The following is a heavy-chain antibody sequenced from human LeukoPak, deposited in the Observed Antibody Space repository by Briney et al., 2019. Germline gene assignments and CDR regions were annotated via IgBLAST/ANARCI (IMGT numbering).Heavy chain of an antibody. CDR2: ISSSSSTI. Sequence: GGSLRLSCAASGFTFSSYSMNWVRQAPGKGLERVSYISSSSSTIYYADSVKGRFTISRDNAKNSLYLQMNSLRDEDTAVYYCARDRIAVAGGYYYGMDVWGQGTTVTVSS. CDR1: GFTFSSYS. D-gene: IGHD6-19*01. J-gene: IGHJ6*02. V-gene: IGHV3-48*02. CDR3: ARDRIAVAGGYYYGMDV.